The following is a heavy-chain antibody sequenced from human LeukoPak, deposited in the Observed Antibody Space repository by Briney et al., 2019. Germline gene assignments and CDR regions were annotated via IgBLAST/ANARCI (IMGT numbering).Heavy chain of an antibody. D-gene: IGHD4-17*01. CDR2: IWYDGSNK. Sequence: GGSLRLSCAASGFTFSSYGMHWVRQAPGKGLERVAVIWYDGSNKYYADSVKGRFTISRDNSKNTLYLQMNSLRAEDTAVYYCARDKYGDYLPVFDYWGQGTLVTVSS. CDR3: ARDKYGDYLPVFDY. J-gene: IGHJ4*02. CDR1: GFTFSSYG. V-gene: IGHV3-33*01.